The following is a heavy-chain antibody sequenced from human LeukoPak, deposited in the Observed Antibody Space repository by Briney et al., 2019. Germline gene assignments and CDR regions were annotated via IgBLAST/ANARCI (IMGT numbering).Heavy chain of an antibody. V-gene: IGHV3-48*03. CDR2: ISISGDTI. D-gene: IGHD3-10*01. CDR3: ARLGRSWFGEYCYHYMDV. J-gene: IGHJ6*03. CDR1: GFTFSSYE. Sequence: SGGSLRLSCAASGFTFSSYEMNWVRQAPGKGLEWVSHISISGDTIYYRDSVKGRFTISRDNDEKSLHLQMDSLRAEDAALYYCARLGRSWFGEYCYHYMDVWGKGTTVTVSS.